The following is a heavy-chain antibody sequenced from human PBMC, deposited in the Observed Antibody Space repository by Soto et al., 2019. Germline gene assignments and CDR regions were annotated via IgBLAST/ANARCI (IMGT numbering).Heavy chain of an antibody. CDR2: INHSGST. CDR3: ARGTLRYFDWLPDT. J-gene: IGHJ4*02. CDR1: GGSFSGYY. D-gene: IGHD3-9*01. V-gene: IGHV4-34*01. Sequence: SETLSLTCAVYGGSFSGYYWSWIRQPPGKGLEWIGEINHSGSTNYNPSLKSRVTISVDTSKNQFSLKLSSVTAADTAVYYCARGTLRYFDWLPDTWGQGTLVTVSS.